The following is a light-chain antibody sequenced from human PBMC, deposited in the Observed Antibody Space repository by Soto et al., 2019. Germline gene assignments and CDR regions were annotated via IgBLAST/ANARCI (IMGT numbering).Light chain of an antibody. CDR2: GAS. Sequence: PGDRATLSCGASQSVTSTYLAWYQQKPGQAPRLLIFGASIRVTGIPERFSGSGSGTDFTLTITRLEPEDFAVYYCQHYVTSLTTFGQGTKVEVK. J-gene: IGKJ1*01. V-gene: IGKV3-20*01. CDR1: QSVTSTY. CDR3: QHYVTSLTT.